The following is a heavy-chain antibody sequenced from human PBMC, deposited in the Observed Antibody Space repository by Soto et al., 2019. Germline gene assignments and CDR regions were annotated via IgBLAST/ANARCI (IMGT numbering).Heavy chain of an antibody. V-gene: IGHV3-74*01. CDR2: VNIDESRT. CDR1: GFTFSSYW. CDR3: ARVLNGQWYFDY. D-gene: IGHD6-19*01. Sequence: EVQLVESGGGLVQPGGSLRLSCGASGFTFSSYWMHWVRQAPGKGLVWVSRVNIDESRTSYADSVKGRFTISRDNAKNTLYLQMNSLRAEDTAVYYCARVLNGQWYFDYWVQGTQVTVSS. J-gene: IGHJ4*02.